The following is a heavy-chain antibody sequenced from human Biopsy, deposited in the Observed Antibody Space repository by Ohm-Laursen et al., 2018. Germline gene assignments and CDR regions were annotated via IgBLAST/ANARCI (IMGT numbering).Heavy chain of an antibody. CDR1: GGTFSNYG. CDR3: ARIAAAGWDDY. D-gene: IGHD6-25*01. CDR2: NIPILGTG. J-gene: IGHJ4*02. V-gene: IGHV1-69*06. Sequence: SSVKVSCKAPGGTFSNYGVNWVRQAPGQGLEWLGGNIPILGTGNYAQKFQDRVTVAADTSPSTATMELRSLRSDDTAVYYCARIAAAGWDDYWGQGTLVTVSS.